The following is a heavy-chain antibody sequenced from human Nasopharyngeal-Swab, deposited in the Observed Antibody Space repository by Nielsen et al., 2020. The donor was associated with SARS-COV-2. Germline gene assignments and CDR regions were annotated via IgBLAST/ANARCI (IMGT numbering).Heavy chain of an antibody. CDR1: GITFSSYT. D-gene: IGHD2/OR15-2a*01. V-gene: IGHV3-23*01. J-gene: IGHJ4*02. CDR3: AKDLRGPYFF. Sequence: GGSLRLSCVASGITFSSYTMSWVRQAPGKGLEWVAAIVGSGDISGSGGNTYYADSVKGRFTISRDNSKNTLSLQMNSLRAEDTAVYYCAKDLRGPYFFWGQGTLVTVSS. CDR2: IVGSGDISGSGGNT.